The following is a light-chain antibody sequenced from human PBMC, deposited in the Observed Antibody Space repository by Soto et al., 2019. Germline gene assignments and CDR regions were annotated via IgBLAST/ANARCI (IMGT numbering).Light chain of an antibody. J-gene: IGKJ2*02. V-gene: IGKV3-15*01. CDR1: QSVSSN. Sequence: EIRMTQSPTTLSVSPGERVTLSCWASQSVSSNLAWYQQKPGQAPRLLIYGASTRATGIPARISGSGSGTEFTLTISSLQSEDFAVYYCQQYDEWPPSCTFGQGTKLEIK. CDR2: GAS. CDR3: QQYDEWPPSCT.